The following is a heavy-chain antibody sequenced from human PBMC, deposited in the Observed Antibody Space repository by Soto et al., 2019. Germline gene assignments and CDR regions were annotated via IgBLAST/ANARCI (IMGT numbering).Heavy chain of an antibody. CDR1: GGSFSGYY. J-gene: IGHJ5*02. Sequence: SETLSLTCAVYGGSFSGYYWSWIRQPPGKGLEWIGEINHSGSTNYNPSLKSRVTISVDTSKNQFSLKLSSVTAADTAVYYCARGHNVVVPADTVRRSVWLDPWGQGTLVTVYS. CDR3: ARGHNVVVPADTVRRSVWLDP. D-gene: IGHD2-2*01. CDR2: INHSGST. V-gene: IGHV4-34*01.